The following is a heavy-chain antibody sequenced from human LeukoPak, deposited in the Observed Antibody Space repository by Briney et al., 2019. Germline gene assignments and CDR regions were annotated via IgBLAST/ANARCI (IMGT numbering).Heavy chain of an antibody. CDR3: ARDAGYGYWVIDY. D-gene: IGHD5-18*01. J-gene: IGHJ4*02. CDR2: ISSSSSTM. CDR1: GFTFSSYS. Sequence: GGSLRLSCAASGFTFSSYSMNWVRQAPGKGLEWVSYISSSSSTMYYADSVKGRFTISRDNAKNSLYLQMNSLRAEDTAVYYCARDAGYGYWVIDYWGQGTLVTVSS. V-gene: IGHV3-48*04.